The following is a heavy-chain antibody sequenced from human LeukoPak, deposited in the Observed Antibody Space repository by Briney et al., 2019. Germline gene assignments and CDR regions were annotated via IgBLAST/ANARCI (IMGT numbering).Heavy chain of an antibody. J-gene: IGHJ3*02. CDR3: AKESIVVVPAAMKVAAFDI. Sequence: PGGSLRLSCAASGFTFRSYEMNWGRQAPGKGLEWVSYISSSGSTIYYAEFVKGRFTISRDNAKNSLYLQMNSLRAEDTAVYYCAKESIVVVPAAMKVAAFDIWGQGTMVTVSS. D-gene: IGHD2-2*01. CDR2: ISSSGSTI. V-gene: IGHV3-48*03. CDR1: GFTFRSYE.